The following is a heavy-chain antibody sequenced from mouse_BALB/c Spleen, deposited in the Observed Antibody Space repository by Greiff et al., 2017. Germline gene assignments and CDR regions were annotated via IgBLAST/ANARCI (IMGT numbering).Heavy chain of an antibody. J-gene: IGHJ2*01. Sequence: VQLKESGGGLVQPGGSLKLSCAASGFTFSSYGMSWVRQTPDKRLELVATINSNGGSTYYPDSVKGRFTISRDNAKNTLYLQMSSLKSEDTAMYYGAREHYYGYGYWGQGTTLTVSS. CDR2: INSNGGST. CDR3: AREHYYGYGY. D-gene: IGHD1-2*01. V-gene: IGHV5-6-3*01. CDR1: GFTFSSYG.